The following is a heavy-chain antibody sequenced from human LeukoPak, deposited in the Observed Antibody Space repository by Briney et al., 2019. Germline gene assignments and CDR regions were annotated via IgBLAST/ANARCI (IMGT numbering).Heavy chain of an antibody. CDR1: GFTFSSYG. D-gene: IGHD3-3*01. CDR3: ARGAWYYDFWSGYYKESSGMDY. J-gene: IGHJ4*02. CDR2: IWYDGSNK. Sequence: GRSLRLSCAASGFTFSSYGMHWVRQAPGKGLEWVAVIWYDGSNKYYADSVKGRFTISRDNSKNTLCLQMNSLRAEDTAVYYCARGAWYYDFWSGYYKESSGMDYWGQGTLVTVSS. V-gene: IGHV3-33*01.